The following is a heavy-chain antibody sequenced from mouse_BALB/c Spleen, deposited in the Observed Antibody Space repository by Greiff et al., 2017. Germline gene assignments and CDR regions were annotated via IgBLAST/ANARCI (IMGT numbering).Heavy chain of an antibody. J-gene: IGHJ3*01. D-gene: IGHD2-1*01. CDR2: ISDGGSYT. CDR1: GFTFSDYY. V-gene: IGHV5-4*02. CDR3: ARDREMRGNYVPWFAY. Sequence: EVKLVESGGGLVKPGGSLKLSCAASGFTFSDYYMYWVRQTPEKRLEWVATISDGGSYTYYPDSVKGRFTISRDNAKNNLYLQMSSLKSEDTAMYYCARDREMRGNYVPWFAYWGQGTLVTVSA.